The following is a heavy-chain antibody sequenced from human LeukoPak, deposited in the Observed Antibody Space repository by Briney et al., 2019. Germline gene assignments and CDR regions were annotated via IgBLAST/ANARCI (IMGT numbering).Heavy chain of an antibody. CDR1: GFTFSSYT. J-gene: IGHJ4*02. CDR2: ISGSGGSP. CDR3: AKVVVVPAATTKTYYFDY. D-gene: IGHD2-2*01. V-gene: IGHV3-23*01. Sequence: GGSLRLSCAASGFTFSSYTMTWVRQAPGKGLEWVSTISGSGGSPYYADSVKGRFTISRDKSKDTLYLQMNSLRAEDTAVYYCAKVVVVPAATTKTYYFDYRGQGTLVTVSS.